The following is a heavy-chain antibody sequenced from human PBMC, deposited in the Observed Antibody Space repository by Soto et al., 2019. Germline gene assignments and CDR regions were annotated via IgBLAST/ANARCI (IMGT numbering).Heavy chain of an antibody. V-gene: IGHV4-34*02. CDR3: ARGRITMIRGGYFDF. J-gene: IGHJ4*02. CDR2: ITQSGSP. D-gene: IGHD3-10*01. CDR1: GGSFSGYY. Sequence: QVQLQQWGAGLLNPSETLSLRCAVHGGSFSGYYWSWLRQPPGKGLEWIGEITQSGSPTYNPSLGSRVTISIDTSENQFSLRLTSVTAADTSVYYRARGRITMIRGGYFDFWGQGTLVNVSS.